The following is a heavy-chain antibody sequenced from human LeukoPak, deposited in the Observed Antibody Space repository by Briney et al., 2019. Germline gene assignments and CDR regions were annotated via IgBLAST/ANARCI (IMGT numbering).Heavy chain of an antibody. J-gene: IGHJ4*02. D-gene: IGHD3-10*01. CDR1: GGSISNDDYY. Sequence: SETLSLTCTVSGGSISNDDYYWSWIRQPPGKGLEWIGYIYYSGSTYYNPSLKSRVTISVDTSKNQFSLKLSSVTAADTAVYYCARGGPYGNDYWGQGTLVTVSS. CDR3: ARGGPYGNDY. CDR2: IYYSGST. V-gene: IGHV4-30-4*01.